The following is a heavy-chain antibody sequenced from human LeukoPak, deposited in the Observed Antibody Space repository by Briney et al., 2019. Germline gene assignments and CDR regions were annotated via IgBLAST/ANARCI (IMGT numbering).Heavy chain of an antibody. CDR2: ISSSGSTI. CDR1: GFTFSSYG. CDR3: ARVITVYNDYEEVAEYFQH. V-gene: IGHV3-48*04. J-gene: IGHJ1*01. Sequence: GGSLRLSCAASGFTFSSYGMHWVRQAPGKGLEWVSYISSSGSTIYYADSVKGRFTISRDNSNNSLYLQMNSLRAEDTAVYYWARVITVYNDYEEVAEYFQHWGQSTLVIVSS. D-gene: IGHD4-17*01.